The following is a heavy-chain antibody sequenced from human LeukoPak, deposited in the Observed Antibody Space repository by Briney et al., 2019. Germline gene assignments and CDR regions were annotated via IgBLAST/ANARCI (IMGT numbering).Heavy chain of an antibody. D-gene: IGHD3-10*01. CDR2: IFGISNT. J-gene: IGHJ6*03. Sequence: GGSLRLSCAGSGFTVSSNYMSWVRQAPGKGLEWVSIIFGISNTFYADSVKGRFTISRDNSKNTLYLQMNSLRAADTAVYYCARSGIKMVRGVIIKSPYHMDVWGKGTTVTVSS. CDR3: ARSGIKMVRGVIIKSPYHMDV. V-gene: IGHV3-53*01. CDR1: GFTVSSNY.